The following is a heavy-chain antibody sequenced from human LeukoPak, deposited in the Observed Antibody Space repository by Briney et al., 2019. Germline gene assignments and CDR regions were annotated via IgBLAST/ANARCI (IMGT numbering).Heavy chain of an antibody. V-gene: IGHV1-2*02. CDR3: ARDGVVVPAATGYYYGMDV. Sequence: ASVKVSCKASGYTFTGYYMHWVRQAPGQGLEWMGWINPNSGGTNYAQKFQGRVTMTRDTSISTAYMEPSRLRSDDTAVYYCARDGVVVPAATGYYYGMDVWGQGTTVTVSS. CDR1: GYTFTGYY. CDR2: INPNSGGT. J-gene: IGHJ6*02. D-gene: IGHD2-2*01.